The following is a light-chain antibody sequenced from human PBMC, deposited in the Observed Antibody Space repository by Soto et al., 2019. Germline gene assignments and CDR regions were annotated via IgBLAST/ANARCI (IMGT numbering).Light chain of an antibody. Sequence: DIVMTQSPDSLAVSLGDRATINCKSSQSVLYSSDNKNYLAWYQQKPGQPPKLLIYWASTRESGVPDRFTGSGTGTDFTLTISSLQAEDVAVYYCQQYYDTPFTFGQGTRLEIK. CDR3: QQYYDTPFT. CDR1: QSVLYSSDNKNY. CDR2: WAS. J-gene: IGKJ5*01. V-gene: IGKV4-1*01.